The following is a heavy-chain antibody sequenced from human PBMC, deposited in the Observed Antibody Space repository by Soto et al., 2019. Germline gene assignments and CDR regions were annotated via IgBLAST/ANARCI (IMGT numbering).Heavy chain of an antibody. V-gene: IGHV1-2*02. Sequence: ASVKVSCKASGYTFSDYYIHWVRQAPGQGLEWMGWINPNSGGTKYAPKFQGGVTMTRDTSITTAYMELSRLRSGDTAVYYCAREPAAAKPEGVDFWGQGTLVTVSS. CDR1: GYTFSDYY. CDR2: INPNSGGT. CDR3: AREPAAAKPEGVDF. J-gene: IGHJ4*02. D-gene: IGHD2-2*01.